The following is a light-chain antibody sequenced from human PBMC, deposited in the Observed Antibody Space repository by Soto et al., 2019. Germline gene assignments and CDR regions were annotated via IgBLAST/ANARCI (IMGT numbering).Light chain of an antibody. Sequence: QSVLTQPSWVCGCPGQSITISCTGTISDVGAYKYVSWYHQHPGKVPKLIIYGVSNRPSGASNRFSGSKSGNTAFLTISGLQPEDEADYYCSSFTGTTTIDAFGTGTKVTVL. CDR2: GVS. CDR3: SSFTGTTTIDA. J-gene: IGLJ1*01. CDR1: ISDVGAYKY. V-gene: IGLV2-14*03.